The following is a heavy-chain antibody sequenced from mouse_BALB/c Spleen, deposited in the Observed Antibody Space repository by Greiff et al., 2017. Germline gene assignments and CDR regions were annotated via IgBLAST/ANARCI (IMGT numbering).Heavy chain of an antibody. CDR1: GFTFSSYA. D-gene: IGHD2-1*01. CDR2: ISSGGSYT. Sequence: EVKLMESGGGLVKPGGSLKLSCAASGFTFSSYAMSWVRQSPEKRLEWVAEISSGGSYTYYPDTVTGRFTISRDNAKNTLYLEMSSLRSEDTAMYYCARVNYGNYWAMDYWGQGTSVTVSS. V-gene: IGHV5-9-4*01. J-gene: IGHJ4*01. CDR3: ARVNYGNYWAMDY.